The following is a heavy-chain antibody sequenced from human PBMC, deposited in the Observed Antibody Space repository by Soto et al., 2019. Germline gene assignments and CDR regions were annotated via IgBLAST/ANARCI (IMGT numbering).Heavy chain of an antibody. Sequence: PGGSLRLSSAASGFTFSSYAMSWVRQAPGKGLEWISAISGSGGSTYYADSVKGRFTISRDNSKNTLYLQMNSLRAEDTAVYYCAKVGVGRFLEWLLPYYYYYGMDVWGQVTTVTVSS. V-gene: IGHV3-23*01. CDR2: ISGSGGST. J-gene: IGHJ6*02. D-gene: IGHD3-3*01. CDR1: GFTFSSYA. CDR3: AKVGVGRFLEWLLPYYYYYGMDV.